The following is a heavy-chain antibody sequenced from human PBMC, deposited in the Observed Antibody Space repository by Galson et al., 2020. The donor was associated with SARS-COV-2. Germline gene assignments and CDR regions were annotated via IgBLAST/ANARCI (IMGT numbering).Heavy chain of an antibody. CDR1: GFTFGDYA. Sequence: GESLKLSCTASGFTFGDYAMSWFRQAPGKGLEWVGFIRSKAYGGTTEYAASVKGRFTISRDDSKSIAYLQMNSLKTEDTAVYYCTREYYDYVWGSYRYGDYWGQGTLVTVSS. V-gene: IGHV3-49*03. CDR3: TREYYDYVWGSYRYGDY. D-gene: IGHD3-16*02. J-gene: IGHJ4*02. CDR2: IRSKAYGGTT.